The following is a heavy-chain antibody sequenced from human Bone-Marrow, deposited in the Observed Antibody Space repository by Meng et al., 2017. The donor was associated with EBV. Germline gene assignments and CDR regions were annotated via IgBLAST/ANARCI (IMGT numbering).Heavy chain of an antibody. V-gene: IGHV3-11*01. CDR2: ISRGGTSV. CDR1: GFTFSDYY. CDR3: VRGRMGYVTSWYDS. J-gene: IGHJ5*01. Sequence: QVQLVESGGNLVKPGGSLRLSFAASGFTFSDYYMSWIRQAPGKGLEWVSHISRGGTSVYYADSVKGRFTVSRDNAKNSLYLQMIGLSGDDTAVYFCVRGRMGYVTSWYDSWGQGTLVTVSS. D-gene: IGHD3-16*01.